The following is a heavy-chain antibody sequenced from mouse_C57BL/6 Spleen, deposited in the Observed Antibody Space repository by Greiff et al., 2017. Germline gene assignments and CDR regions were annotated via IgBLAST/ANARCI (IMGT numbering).Heavy chain of an antibody. J-gene: IGHJ4*01. V-gene: IGHV1-55*01. Sequence: QVQLQQPGAELVKPGASVKMSCKASGYTFTSYWITWVKQRPGQGLAWIGDIYPGSGSTNYNEKFKSKATLTVDTSSSTAYMQLSSLTSEDSAVYYCARSGAYYSNFLYAMDYWGQGTSVTVSS. CDR2: IYPGSGST. CDR1: GYTFTSYW. CDR3: ARSGAYYSNFLYAMDY. D-gene: IGHD2-5*01.